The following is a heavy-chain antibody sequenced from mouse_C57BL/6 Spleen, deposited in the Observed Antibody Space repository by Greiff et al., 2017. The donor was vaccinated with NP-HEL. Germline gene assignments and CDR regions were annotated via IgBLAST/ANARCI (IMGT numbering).Heavy chain of an antibody. CDR2: INPNNGGT. J-gene: IGHJ4*01. Sequence: EVQLQQSGPELVKPGASVKISCKASGYTFTDYYMNWVKQSHGKSLEWIGDINPNNGGTSYNQKFKGKATLTVDKSSSTAYMELRSLTSEDSAVYYCASNLYAMDYWGQGTSVTVSS. CDR1: GYTFTDYY. V-gene: IGHV1-26*01. CDR3: ASNLYAMDY.